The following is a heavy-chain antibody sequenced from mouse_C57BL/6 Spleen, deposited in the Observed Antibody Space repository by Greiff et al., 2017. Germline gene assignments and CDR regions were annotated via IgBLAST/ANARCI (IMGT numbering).Heavy chain of an antibody. CDR3: VRDPSNLLLGAMDY. CDR1: GFTFNTYA. Sequence: EVHLVESGGGLVQPKGSLKLSCAASGFTFNTYAMHWVRQAPGKGLEWVARLRSKSSNYATYYADSVKDRFTISRDDSQSMLYLQMNNLKTEDTAMYYCVRDPSNLLLGAMDYWGQGTSVTVSS. D-gene: IGHD1-1*01. V-gene: IGHV10-3*01. CDR2: LRSKSSNYAT. J-gene: IGHJ4*01.